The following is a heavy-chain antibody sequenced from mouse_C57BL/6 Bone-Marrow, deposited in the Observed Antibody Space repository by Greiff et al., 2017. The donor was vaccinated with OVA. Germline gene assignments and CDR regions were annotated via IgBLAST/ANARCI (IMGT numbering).Heavy chain of an antibody. J-gene: IGHJ2*01. Sequence: EVKLMESGGGLVKPGGSLKLSCAASGFTFSSYAMSWVRQTPEKRLEWVATISDGGSYTYYPDNVKGRFTISRDNAKNNLYLQMSHLKSEDTAMYYCARNYGDYWGQGTTLTVSS. V-gene: IGHV5-4*03. CDR2: ISDGGSYT. CDR1: GFTFSSYA. D-gene: IGHD1-1*01. CDR3: ARNYGDY.